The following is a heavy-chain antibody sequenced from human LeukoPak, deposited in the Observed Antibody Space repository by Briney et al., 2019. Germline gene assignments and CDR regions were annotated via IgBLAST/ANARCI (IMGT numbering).Heavy chain of an antibody. CDR3: AGGVERQLSPLRYLHYYMDV. V-gene: IGHV3-11*01. Sequence: GGSLRLSCAASGFTFSDYYMSWIRQAPGKGLEWVSYISSSGSTIYYADSVKGRFTISRDNAKNSLYLQMNSLRAEDTAIYYCAGGVERQLSPLRYLHYYMDVWGKGTTVTVSS. CDR2: ISSSGSTI. D-gene: IGHD6-13*01. J-gene: IGHJ6*03. CDR1: GFTFSDYY.